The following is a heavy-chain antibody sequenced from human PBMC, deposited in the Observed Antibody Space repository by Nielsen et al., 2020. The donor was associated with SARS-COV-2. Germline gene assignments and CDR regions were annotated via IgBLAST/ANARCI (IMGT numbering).Heavy chain of an antibody. V-gene: IGHV3-30-3*01. D-gene: IGHD2-2*01. J-gene: IGHJ6*02. CDR3: AREKQYQLLWVSYYGMDV. CDR2: ISYDGSNK. Sequence: WIRQPPGKGLEWVAVISYDGSNKYYADSVKGRFTISRDNSKNTLYLQMNSLRAEDTAVYYCAREKQYQLLWVSYYGMDVWGQGTTVTV.